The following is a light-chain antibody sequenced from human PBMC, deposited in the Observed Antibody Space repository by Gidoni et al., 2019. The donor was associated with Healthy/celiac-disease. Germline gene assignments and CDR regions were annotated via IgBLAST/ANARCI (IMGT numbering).Light chain of an antibody. J-gene: IGKJ4*01. V-gene: IGKV2-28*01. CDR2: LGS. CDR3: MQALQTLLT. Sequence: DIVMTQSPLSLPVTPGEPASIPCRPSQSLLHSNVYNYLDWYLQKPGQSPQLLIYLGSNRASGVPDRFSGSGSGTDFTLKISRVEAEDVGVYYCMQALQTLLTFGGGTKVEIK. CDR1: QSLLHSNVYNY.